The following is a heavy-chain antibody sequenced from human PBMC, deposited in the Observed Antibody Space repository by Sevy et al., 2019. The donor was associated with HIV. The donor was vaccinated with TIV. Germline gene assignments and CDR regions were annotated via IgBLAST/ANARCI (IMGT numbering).Heavy chain of an antibody. V-gene: IGHV4-59*01. CDR2: IYNSFTT. CDR3: ARDFKGGDGYRSNGMDV. D-gene: IGHD3-16*01. J-gene: IGHJ6*02. Sequence: SETLSLTCTVSGGSIISYYWSWIRQPPGKGLEWIGYIYNSFTTYYNPSLRSRVTISVDTSKNQFSPKLSSVTAADTAVYYCARDFKGGDGYRSNGMDVWGQGTTVTVSS. CDR1: GGSIISYY.